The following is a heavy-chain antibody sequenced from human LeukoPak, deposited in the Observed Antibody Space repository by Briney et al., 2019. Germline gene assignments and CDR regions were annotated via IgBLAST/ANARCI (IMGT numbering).Heavy chain of an antibody. Sequence: GGSLRLSCAASGFTFDDYAMHWVRQAPGKGLEWVSGISWNSGSIGYADSVKGRFTISRDNAKNSLYLQMNSLRAEDTALYYCANDMTDQLAYFDYWGQGTLVTVSS. CDR3: ANDMTDQLAYFDY. CDR1: GFTFDDYA. CDR2: ISWNSGSI. D-gene: IGHD6-13*01. J-gene: IGHJ4*02. V-gene: IGHV3-9*01.